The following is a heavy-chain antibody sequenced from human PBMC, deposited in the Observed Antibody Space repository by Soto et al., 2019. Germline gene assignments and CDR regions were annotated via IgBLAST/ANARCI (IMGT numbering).Heavy chain of an antibody. CDR3: AKHPGPQLLWFGEAPAFDP. D-gene: IGHD3-10*01. CDR2: ISGSGGST. V-gene: IGHV3-23*01. J-gene: IGHJ5*02. Sequence: GGSLRLSCAASGFTFSSYATSWVRQAPGKGLEWVSAISGSGGSTYYADSVKGRFTISRDNSKNTLYLQMNSLRAEDTAVYYCAKHPGPQLLWFGEAPAFDPWGQGTLVTVSS. CDR1: GFTFSSYA.